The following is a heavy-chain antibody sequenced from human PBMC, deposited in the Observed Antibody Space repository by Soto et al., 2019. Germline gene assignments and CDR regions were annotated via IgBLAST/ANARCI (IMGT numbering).Heavy chain of an antibody. CDR2: ISYDGSNK. J-gene: IGHJ6*02. CDR3: ARDFHEAPYSGWQWELLPYYYYGMDF. V-gene: IGHV3-30-3*01. D-gene: IGHD1-26*01. Sequence: LRLSCAASGFTFSSYAMHWVRQAPGKGLEWVAVISYDGSNKYYADSVKGRFTISRDNSKNTLYLQMNSLRAEDTAVYYCARDFHEAPYSGWQWELLPYYYYGMDFWGQGTTVTVSS. CDR1: GFTFSSYA.